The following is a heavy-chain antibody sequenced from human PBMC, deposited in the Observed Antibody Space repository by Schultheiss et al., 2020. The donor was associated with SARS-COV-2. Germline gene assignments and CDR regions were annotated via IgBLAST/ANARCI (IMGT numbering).Heavy chain of an antibody. V-gene: IGHV4-59*01. CDR2: IYYSGST. Sequence: SETLSLTCTVSGGSISSYYWSWIRQHPGKGLEWIGYIYYSGSTNYNPSLKSRVTISVDTSKNQFSLKLSSVTAADTAVYYCARDGGGGIVEGGWFDPWGQGTLVTVSS. CDR3: ARDGGGGIVEGGWFDP. CDR1: GGSISSYY. J-gene: IGHJ5*02. D-gene: IGHD2-15*01.